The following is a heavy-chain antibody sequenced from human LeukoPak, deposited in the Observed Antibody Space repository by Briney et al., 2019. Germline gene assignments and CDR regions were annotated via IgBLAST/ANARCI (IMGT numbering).Heavy chain of an antibody. CDR3: ARDPYSGNYGNDYYYYMDV. D-gene: IGHD1-26*01. V-gene: IGHV3-21*01. Sequence: PGGSLRLSCAASGFTFSSYAMHWVRQAPGKAMEWVSSITISGTYIFYADSVKGRFTISRDNAKNSLYLQMDSLGPEDTAVYYCARDPYSGNYGNDYYYYMDVWGKGTTVTISS. J-gene: IGHJ6*03. CDR1: GFTFSSYA. CDR2: ITISGTYI.